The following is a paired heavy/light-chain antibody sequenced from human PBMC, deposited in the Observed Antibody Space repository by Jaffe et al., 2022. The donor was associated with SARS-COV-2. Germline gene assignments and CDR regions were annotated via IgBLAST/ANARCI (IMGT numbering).Light chain of an antibody. CDR3: AAWDDSWV. CDR1: SSNIGSNY. J-gene: IGLJ3*02. CDR2: RNN. Sequence: QSVLTQPPSASGTPGQRVTISCSGSSSNIGSNYVYWYQQLPGTAPKLLIYRNNQRPSGVPDRFSGSKSGTSASLAISGLRSEDEADYYCAAWDDSWVFGGGTKLTVL. V-gene: IGLV1-47*01.
Heavy chain of an antibody. CDR1: GGSISSSNW. D-gene: IGHD3-22*01. V-gene: IGHV4-4*02. J-gene: IGHJ6*02. CDR2: IYHSGST. CDR3: ARDQRYYDSSGYYQTYYYYGMDV. Sequence: QVQLQESGPGLVKPSGTLSLTCAVSGGSISSSNWWSWVRQPPGKGLEWIGEIYHSGSTNYNPSLKSRVTISVDKSKNQFSLKLSSVTAADTAVYYCARDQRYYDSSGYYQTYYYYGMDVWGQGTTVTVSS.